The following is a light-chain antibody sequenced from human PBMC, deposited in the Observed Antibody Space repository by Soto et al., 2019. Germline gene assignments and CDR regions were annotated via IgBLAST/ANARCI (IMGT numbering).Light chain of an antibody. CDR3: QHYGSSPFT. CDR1: QGVSSNY. Sequence: ETVLTQSPGTLSLSPGDRATLSCRASQGVSSNYLAWYQQKPGQAPRLLIYGASIRATGIPDTFSGSGSGKDFTLTISRLEPEDFVVYDCQHYGSSPFTFGPGTIVDIK. V-gene: IGKV3-20*01. CDR2: GAS. J-gene: IGKJ3*01.